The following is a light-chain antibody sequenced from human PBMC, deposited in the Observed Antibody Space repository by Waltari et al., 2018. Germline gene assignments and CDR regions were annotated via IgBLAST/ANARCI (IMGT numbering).Light chain of an antibody. CDR3: QQYDNLPSLT. CDR1: QDISNY. CDR2: DAS. J-gene: IGKJ4*01. V-gene: IGKV1-33*01. Sequence: DIQMTHSPSSLSASVGDRFTITCQASQDISNYLNWYPQKPGKAPKLLIYDASNLETGVPSRFSGSGSGTDFTFTISSLQPEDIATYYCQQYDNLPSLTFGGGTKVEIK.